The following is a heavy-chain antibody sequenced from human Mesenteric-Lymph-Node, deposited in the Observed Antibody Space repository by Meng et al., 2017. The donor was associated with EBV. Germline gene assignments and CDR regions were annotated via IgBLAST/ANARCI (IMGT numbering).Heavy chain of an antibody. Sequence: QGQLKRWGAGLLKPSETLSLPCAVYGGSFSGYHWGWIRQPPGKGLEWIGEINHTGSTNYNPSLKSRVTISVDTSKNQFSLKVSSVTAADTAVYYCARGRIFGVVIDWGQGTLVTVSS. CDR3: ARGRIFGVVID. D-gene: IGHD3-3*01. V-gene: IGHV4-34*02. CDR2: INHTGST. J-gene: IGHJ4*02. CDR1: GGSFSGYH.